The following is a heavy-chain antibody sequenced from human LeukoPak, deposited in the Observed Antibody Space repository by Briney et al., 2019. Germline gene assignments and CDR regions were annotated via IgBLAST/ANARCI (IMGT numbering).Heavy chain of an antibody. D-gene: IGHD6-19*01. J-gene: IGHJ4*02. CDR3: AKVSSGWYGEYYFDY. CDR1: GFTFSSHA. Sequence: GGSLRLSCAASGFTFSSHAMTWVRQAPGKGLQWVSSISINADDTHYADSVKGRFTISRDNSKNTLYLQMNSLRAEDTAVYYCAKVSSGWYGEYYFDYWGQGTLVTVSS. CDR2: ISINADDT. V-gene: IGHV3-23*01.